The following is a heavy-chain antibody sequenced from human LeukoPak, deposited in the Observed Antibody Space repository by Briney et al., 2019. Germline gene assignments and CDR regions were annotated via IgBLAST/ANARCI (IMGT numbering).Heavy chain of an antibody. D-gene: IGHD6-13*01. J-gene: IGHJ4*02. V-gene: IGHV4-31*03. CDR1: GGSISSGGYY. CDR2: IYYSGST. CDR3: ARGRSSSWYVSSGGPLFDY. Sequence: SETLSLTCTVSGGSISSGGYYWSWIRQRPGKGLEWIGYIYYSGSTYYNPSLKSRVTISVDTSKNQFSLKLSSVTAADTAVYYCARGRSSSWYVSSGGPLFDYWGQGTLVTVSS.